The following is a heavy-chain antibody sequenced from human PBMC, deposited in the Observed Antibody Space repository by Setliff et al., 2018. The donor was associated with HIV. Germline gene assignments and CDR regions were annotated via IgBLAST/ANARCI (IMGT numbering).Heavy chain of an antibody. CDR1: GGSISGHY. D-gene: IGHD3-10*01. Sequence: PSETLSLTCTVSGGSISGHYWSWIRQTPGKGLEWIGYVYSNGNTDYNPSLASRLTISVDTSKNQISLKLSSVTAADTAVYYCARDNAYYYGSGSHRYYAMDVWGRGTTVTVSS. J-gene: IGHJ6*02. V-gene: IGHV4-4*08. CDR3: ARDNAYYYGSGSHRYYAMDV. CDR2: VYSNGNT.